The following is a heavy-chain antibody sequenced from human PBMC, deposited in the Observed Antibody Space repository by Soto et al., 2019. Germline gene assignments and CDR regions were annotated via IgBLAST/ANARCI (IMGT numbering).Heavy chain of an antibody. CDR2: IIPIFGTA. Sequence: SVKVSCKASGGTFSSYAISWVRQAPGQGLEWMGGIIPIFGTANYAQKFQGRVTITADESTSTAYMELSSLRSEDTAVYYCASSPRGASRVYQTPYFDYWGQGTLVTVSS. D-gene: IGHD1-26*01. CDR3: ASSPRGASRVYQTPYFDY. V-gene: IGHV1-69*13. CDR1: GGTFSSYA. J-gene: IGHJ4*02.